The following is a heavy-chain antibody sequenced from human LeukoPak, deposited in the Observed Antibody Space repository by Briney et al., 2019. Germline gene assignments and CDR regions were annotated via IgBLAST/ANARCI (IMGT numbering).Heavy chain of an antibody. CDR2: IYYSGST. V-gene: IGHV4-39*07. J-gene: IGHJ4*02. Sequence: PSETLSLTCTVSGGSISSSSYYWGWIRQPPGKGLEWIGSIYYSGSTYYNPSLKSRVTISVDTSKNQFSLKLSSVTAADTAVYYCASSPLYDSSGYYYQSRFDYWGQGTLVTVSS. CDR3: ASSPLYDSSGYYYQSRFDY. D-gene: IGHD3-22*01. CDR1: GGSISSSSYY.